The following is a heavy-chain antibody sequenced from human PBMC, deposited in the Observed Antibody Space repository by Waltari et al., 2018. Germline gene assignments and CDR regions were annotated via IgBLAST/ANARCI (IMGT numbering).Heavy chain of an antibody. CDR3: ARTPAALAPPDY. V-gene: IGHV3-30*03. CDR2: ISYDGSNK. D-gene: IGHD2-2*01. CDR1: GFTFSSYG. Sequence: QVQLVESGGGVVQPGRSLRLSCAASGFTFSSYGMPWVRQAPGKGLEWVAVISYDGSNKYYADSVKGRFTISRDNSKNTLYLQMNSLRAEDTAVYYCARTPAALAPPDYWGQGTLVTVSS. J-gene: IGHJ4*02.